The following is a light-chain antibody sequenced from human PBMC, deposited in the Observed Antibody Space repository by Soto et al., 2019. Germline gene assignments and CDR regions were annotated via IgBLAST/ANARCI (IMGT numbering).Light chain of an antibody. J-gene: IGKJ2*01. CDR2: GAS. CDR1: QSINSE. V-gene: IGKV3-15*01. Sequence: EIVMTQSPATLSLSPGERAALSCRARQSINSELSWYQQKPGQPPRLLIYGASTRATGVPARFTGSESGSEFTLTISGLQSEEFAVYYCQQVHNWPLTFGQGTRLEI. CDR3: QQVHNWPLT.